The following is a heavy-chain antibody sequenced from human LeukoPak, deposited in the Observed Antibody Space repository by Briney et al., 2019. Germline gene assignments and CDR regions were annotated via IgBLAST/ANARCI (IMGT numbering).Heavy chain of an antibody. J-gene: IGHJ4*02. D-gene: IGHD3-22*01. CDR2: IYHSGST. V-gene: IGHV4-4*02. CDR1: GGSISSSNW. CDR3: ARDGGRGYYDSSGYLAYFDY. Sequence: SETLSLTCAVSGGSISSSNWWSWVRQPPGKGLEWIGEIYHSGSTNYNPSLKSRVTISVDKSKNQFSLKLSSVTAADTAVYYCARDGGRGYYDSSGYLAYFDYWGQGTLVTVSS.